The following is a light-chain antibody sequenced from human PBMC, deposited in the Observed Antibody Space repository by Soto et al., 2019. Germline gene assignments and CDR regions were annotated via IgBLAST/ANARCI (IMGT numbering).Light chain of an antibody. CDR3: NSYGGTNNYVV. CDR1: SSDVGGYNY. V-gene: IGLV2-8*01. Sequence: QSALTQPPSASGSPGQSVTISCTGTSSDVGGYNYVSWYRQHPGKAPQLIIYDVNKRPSGVPDRFSGSKSGNTASLTVSGPQAEDEADYFCNSYGGTNNYVVFGGGTKLTVL. CDR2: DVN. J-gene: IGLJ2*01.